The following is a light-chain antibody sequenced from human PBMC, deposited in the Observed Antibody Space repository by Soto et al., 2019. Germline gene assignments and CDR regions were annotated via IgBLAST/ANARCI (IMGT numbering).Light chain of an antibody. V-gene: IGKV3-15*01. Sequence: EIIVTQSPATLSVSPGERATLSCRASQSIGSNLAWYQHKPGQAPRLLIYGASTRATDIPARFSGSGSGTDFTRTISSLQSEDFAVYYCQQYNNWSPPITFGQGTRLEMK. CDR2: GAS. CDR3: QQYNNWSPPIT. CDR1: QSIGSN. J-gene: IGKJ5*01.